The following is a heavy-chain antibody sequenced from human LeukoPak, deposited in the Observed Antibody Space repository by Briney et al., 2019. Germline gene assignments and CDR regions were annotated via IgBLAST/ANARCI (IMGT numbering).Heavy chain of an antibody. CDR3: ARDWGITIFGVSYEWFDP. CDR2: IYTSGST. J-gene: IGHJ5*02. D-gene: IGHD3-3*01. V-gene: IGHV4-4*07. CDR1: GGSISSYY. Sequence: PSETLCLTCTVSGGSISSYYWSWIRQPAGKGLEWIGRIYTSGSTNYNPSLKSRVTMSVDTSKNQFSLKLSSVTAADTAVYYCARDWGITIFGVSYEWFDPWGQGTLVTVSS.